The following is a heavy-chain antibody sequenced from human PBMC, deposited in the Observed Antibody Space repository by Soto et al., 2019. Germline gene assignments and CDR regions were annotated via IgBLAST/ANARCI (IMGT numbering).Heavy chain of an antibody. CDR3: ARDSYSSSWYYYYGMDV. Sequence: ASVKVSCKASGYTFTGYYMHWVRQAPGQGLEWMGWINPNSGGTNYAQKFQGWVTMTRDTSISTAYMELSWLRSDDTAVYYCARDSYSSSWYYYYGMDVWGQGTTVTVSS. CDR2: INPNSGGT. CDR1: GYTFTGYY. D-gene: IGHD6-13*01. V-gene: IGHV1-2*04. J-gene: IGHJ6*02.